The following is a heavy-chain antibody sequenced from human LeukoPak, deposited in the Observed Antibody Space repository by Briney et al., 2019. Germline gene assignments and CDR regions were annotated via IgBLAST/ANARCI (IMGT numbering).Heavy chain of an antibody. Sequence: SGGSLRLSCAPSGFTFSSYSMSWVRQAPGKGLEWVSSISSSSSYIYYADSVKGRFTISRDNAKNSLYLQMNSLRAEDTAVYYCARDGRRRAFDYWGQGTLVTVSS. J-gene: IGHJ4*02. CDR2: ISSSSSYI. V-gene: IGHV3-21*01. CDR1: GFTFSSYS. CDR3: ARDGRRRAFDY.